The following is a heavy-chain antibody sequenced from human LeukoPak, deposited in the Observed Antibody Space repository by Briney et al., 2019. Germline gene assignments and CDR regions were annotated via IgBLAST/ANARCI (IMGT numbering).Heavy chain of an antibody. CDR3: ARFRYYYDSSGYYEGFGSPG. CDR1: GGSISSGDYY. D-gene: IGHD3-22*01. CDR2: INHSGST. V-gene: IGHV4-39*07. Sequence: SETLSLTCTVSGGSISSGDYYGSWIRQPPGKGLEWIGEINHSGSTNYNPSLKSRVTISVDTSKNQFSLKLSSVTAADTAVYYCARFRYYYDSSGYYEGFGSPGWGQGTLVTVSS. J-gene: IGHJ4*02.